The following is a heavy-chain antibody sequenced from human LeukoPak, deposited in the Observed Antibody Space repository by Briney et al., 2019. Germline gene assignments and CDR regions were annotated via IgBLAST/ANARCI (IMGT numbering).Heavy chain of an antibody. Sequence: GESLKISCKGSGYSFTSYWIGWVRQMPGKGLEWMGIIYPGDSDTRYSPSFQGQVTISADKSISTAYLQWSSLKASDTAMYYCATLYYYGSGSYRVGAFDIWGQGTMVTVSP. CDR3: ATLYYYGSGSYRVGAFDI. V-gene: IGHV5-51*01. CDR1: GYSFTSYW. CDR2: IYPGDSDT. J-gene: IGHJ3*02. D-gene: IGHD3-10*01.